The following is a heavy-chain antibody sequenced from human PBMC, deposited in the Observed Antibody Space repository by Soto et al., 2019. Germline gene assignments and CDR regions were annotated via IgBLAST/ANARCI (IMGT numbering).Heavy chain of an antibody. CDR1: GFTFSTYW. D-gene: IGHD3-3*01. V-gene: IGHV3-74*03. CDR3: GPLGNFGVVMGH. Sequence: EVQLVESGGGLVQPGGSLRLSCAASGFTFSTYWMHWVRQAPGKGLVWVSRINRDGTGTTYAESVKGRFTISRDNTKNTLYLQMNRLRVEDTAVYYCGPLGNFGVVMGHWGQGTLVTVSS. J-gene: IGHJ4*02. CDR2: INRDGTGT.